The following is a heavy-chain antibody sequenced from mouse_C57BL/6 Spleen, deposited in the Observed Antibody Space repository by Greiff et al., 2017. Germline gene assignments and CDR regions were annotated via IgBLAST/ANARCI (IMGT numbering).Heavy chain of an antibody. D-gene: IGHD4-1*01. J-gene: IGHJ2*01. CDR3: TRSGWDVRGY. CDR2: IDPETGGT. CDR1: GYTFTDYE. Sequence: QVQLQQSGAELVRPGASVTLSCKASGYTFTDYEMHWVKQTPVHGLEWIGAIDPETGGTAYNQKFKGKAILTADKSSSTAYMELRSLTSEDSAVYYCTRSGWDVRGYWGQGTTLTVSS. V-gene: IGHV1-15*01.